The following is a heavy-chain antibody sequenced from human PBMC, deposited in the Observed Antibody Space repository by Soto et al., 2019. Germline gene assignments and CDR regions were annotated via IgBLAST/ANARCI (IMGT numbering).Heavy chain of an antibody. J-gene: IGHJ6*02. CDR2: ISYDGTNK. V-gene: IGHV3-30-3*01. CDR1: VFTFSTYA. D-gene: IGHD2-8*01. Sequence: PGGSLRLSCAASVFTFSTYAVHWVRQAPGKGLDWVAVISYDGTNKYYADSVKGRFTIARDNPKNTLFLQMNSLRAEDTAVYYCAGDLDIVLMVYSITHGLDVWGQGTTVTVSS. CDR3: AGDLDIVLMVYSITHGLDV.